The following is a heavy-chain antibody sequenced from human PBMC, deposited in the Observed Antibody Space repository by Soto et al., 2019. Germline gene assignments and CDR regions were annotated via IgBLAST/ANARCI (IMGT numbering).Heavy chain of an antibody. D-gene: IGHD1-26*01. CDR1: GFTFSNAW. CDR3: TTDLYSGSYGHVVNFDY. Sequence: GGSLRLSCAASGFTFSNAWMNWVRQAPGKGLEWVGRIKSKTDGGTTDYAAPVKGRFTISRDDSKNTLYLQMNSLKTEDTAVYYCTTDLYSGSYGHVVNFDYWGQGTLVTVSS. V-gene: IGHV3-15*07. CDR2: IKSKTDGGTT. J-gene: IGHJ4*02.